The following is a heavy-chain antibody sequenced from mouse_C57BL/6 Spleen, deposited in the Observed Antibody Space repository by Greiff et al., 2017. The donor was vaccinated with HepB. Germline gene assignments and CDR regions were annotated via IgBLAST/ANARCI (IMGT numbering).Heavy chain of an antibody. CDR1: GYTFTSYG. V-gene: IGHV1-81*01. Sequence: VQLKESGAELARPGASVKLSCKASGYTFTSYGISWVKQRTGQGLEWIGEIYPRSGNTYYNEKFKGKATLTADKSSSTAYMELRSLTSEDSAVYFCARTHYYGSRGGFDYWGQGTTLTVSS. CDR3: ARTHYYGSRGGFDY. D-gene: IGHD1-1*01. J-gene: IGHJ2*01. CDR2: IYPRSGNT.